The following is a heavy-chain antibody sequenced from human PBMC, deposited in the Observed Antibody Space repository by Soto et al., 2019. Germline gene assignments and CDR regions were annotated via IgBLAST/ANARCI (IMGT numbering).Heavy chain of an antibody. J-gene: IGHJ4*02. D-gene: IGHD1-26*01. V-gene: IGHV1-69*13. CDR2: IIPIFGTA. CDR1: GVTFSSYA. CDR3: ARDGREYYFDY. Sequence: SVKVSCKASGVTFSSYAISWVRQAPGQGLEWMGGIIPIFGTANYAQKFQGRVTITADESTSTAYMELSSLRSEDTAVYYCARDGREYYFDYWGQGTLVTVSS.